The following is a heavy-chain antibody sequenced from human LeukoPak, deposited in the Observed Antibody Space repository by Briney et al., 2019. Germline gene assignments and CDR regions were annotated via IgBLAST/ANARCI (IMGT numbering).Heavy chain of an antibody. CDR3: ARAWELLAGVYYFDY. CDR2: INPNSGGT. J-gene: IGHJ4*02. D-gene: IGHD1-26*01. V-gene: IGHV1-2*02. CDR1: GYTFTGYY. Sequence: ASVKVSCEASGYTFTGYYMHWVRQAPGQGLEWMGWINPNSGGTNYAQKFQGRVTMTRDTSISTAYMELSRLRSDDTAVYYCARAWELLAGVYYFDYWGQGTLVTVSS.